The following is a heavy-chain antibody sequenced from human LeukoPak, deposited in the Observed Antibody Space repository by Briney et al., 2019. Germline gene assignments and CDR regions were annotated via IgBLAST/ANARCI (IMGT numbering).Heavy chain of an antibody. V-gene: IGHV1-69*04. CDR2: IIPMFGIV. CDR3: AREDGPLDY. J-gene: IGHJ4*02. D-gene: IGHD5-24*01. Sequence: SVKVSCKAPRDIFSNFPFAWVRQAPGQGLEWMGRIIPMFGIVNHAQTFQDRVTFTADKSTSTTYMELSSLRSEDTAVYFCAREDGPLDYWGQGTLITVSS. CDR1: RDIFSNFP.